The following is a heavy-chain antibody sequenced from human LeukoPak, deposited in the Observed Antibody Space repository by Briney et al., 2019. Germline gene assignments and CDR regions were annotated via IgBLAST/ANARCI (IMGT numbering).Heavy chain of an antibody. J-gene: IGHJ4*02. Sequence: GGSLGLSCAASGFTFSSYNMNWVRQAPGKGLEWVSSISSTSRSYIYYADSVKGRFTISRDNAKNSLYLQMNSLRAEDTAVYYCARDAPAVRDDYWGQGTLVTVSS. CDR1: GFTFSSYN. V-gene: IGHV3-21*01. CDR2: ISSTSRSYI. CDR3: ARDAPAVRDDY. D-gene: IGHD3-10*01.